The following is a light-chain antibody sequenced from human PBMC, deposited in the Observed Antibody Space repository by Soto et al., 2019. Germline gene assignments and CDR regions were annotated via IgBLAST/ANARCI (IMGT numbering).Light chain of an antibody. Sequence: QSVLTQPASVSGSPGQSITISCTGTSSDVGGYKYVSWYQHHPGKAPKLMIYEVSNRPSGVSNRFSGSKSGNTASLTISGLQAEDEADYYCTSYTSSITYVFGTGTRSPS. V-gene: IGLV2-14*01. CDR3: TSYTSSITYV. CDR2: EVS. CDR1: SSDVGGYKY. J-gene: IGLJ1*01.